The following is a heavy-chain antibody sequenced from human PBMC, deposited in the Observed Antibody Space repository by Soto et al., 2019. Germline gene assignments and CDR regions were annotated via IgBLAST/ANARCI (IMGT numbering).Heavy chain of an antibody. V-gene: IGHV3-23*01. CDR1: GFTFSSYA. D-gene: IGHD2-2*01. CDR3: AKVGYCSSTSCYYYYYYMDV. CDR2: ISGSGGST. Sequence: PGGSLRLSCAASGFTFSSYAMSWVRQAPGKGLEWVSAISGSGGSTYYADSVKGRFTISRDNSKNTLYLQMNSLRAEDTAVYYCAKVGYCSSTSCYYYYYYMDVWGKGTTVTVSS. J-gene: IGHJ6*03.